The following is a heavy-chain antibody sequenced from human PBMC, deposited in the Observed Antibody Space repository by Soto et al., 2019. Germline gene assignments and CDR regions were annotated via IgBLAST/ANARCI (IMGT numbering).Heavy chain of an antibody. CDR2: IYYSGST. CDR1: GGTISSWY. J-gene: IGHJ4*02. D-gene: IGHD1-26*01. V-gene: IGHV4-59*08. CDR3: ARRYGSAIDY. Sequence: TSETLSLTCTVPGGTISSWYWSWIRQPPGKGLEWIGYIYYSGSTNCNPSLKSRVTTSVDTSKNQFSLKLSSVTAADTAVYYCARRYGSAIDYWGQGTLVTVSS.